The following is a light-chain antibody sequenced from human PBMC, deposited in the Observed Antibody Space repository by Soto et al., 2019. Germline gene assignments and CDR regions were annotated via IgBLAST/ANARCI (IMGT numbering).Light chain of an antibody. CDR3: ASYSSSETPGV. J-gene: IGLJ2*01. V-gene: IGLV2-14*03. Sequence: QSVLTQPASVSGSPGQSSTISCTGTARDIGGYQFVSWYQQHPDKAPKLIIVDVTNRPSGISSRFSASKSGTTASLTIAGLLPEDEAQDYGASYSSSETPGVFGGGTHLTVL. CDR1: ARDIGGYQF. CDR2: DVT.